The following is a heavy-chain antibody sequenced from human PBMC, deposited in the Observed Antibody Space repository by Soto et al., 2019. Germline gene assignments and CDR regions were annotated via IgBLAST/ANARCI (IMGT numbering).Heavy chain of an antibody. D-gene: IGHD6-13*01. Sequence: QVQLVESGGGVVQPGRSLRLSCAASGFTFSSYAMHWVRQAPGKGLEWVAVISYDGSNKYYADSVKGRFTISRDNSKNTLYLQMNGLRAEDTAVYYCAREVALYSSSWYRFPDYWGQGTLVTVSS. CDR2: ISYDGSNK. J-gene: IGHJ4*02. V-gene: IGHV3-30-3*01. CDR3: AREVALYSSSWYRFPDY. CDR1: GFTFSSYA.